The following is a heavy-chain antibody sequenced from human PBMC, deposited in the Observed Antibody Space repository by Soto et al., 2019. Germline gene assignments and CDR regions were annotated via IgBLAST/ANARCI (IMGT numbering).Heavy chain of an antibody. D-gene: IGHD2-15*01. CDR1: GGSISSYY. CDR3: ARHVSYCSGGSCYLDYYYYMDV. J-gene: IGHJ6*03. Sequence: PSETLSLTCTVSGGSISSYYWSWIRQPPGKGLEWIGYIYYSGSTNYNPSLKSRVTISVDTSKNQFSLNLSSVTAADTAVYYCARHVSYCSGGSCYLDYYYYMDVWGKGTTVTVSS. V-gene: IGHV4-59*08. CDR2: IYYSGST.